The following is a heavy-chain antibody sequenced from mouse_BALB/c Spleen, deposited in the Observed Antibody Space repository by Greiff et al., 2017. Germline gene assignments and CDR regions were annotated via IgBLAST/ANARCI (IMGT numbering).Heavy chain of an antibody. CDR1: GYTFTSYT. D-gene: IGHD3-3*01. Sequence: VKLLESGAELARPGASVKMSCKASGYTFTSYTMHWVKQRPGQGLEWIGYINPSSGYTNYNQKFKDKATLTADKSSSTAYMQLSSLTSEDSAVYYCARRRGDVFAYWGQGTLVTVSA. J-gene: IGHJ3*01. CDR2: INPSSGYT. V-gene: IGHV1-4*01. CDR3: ARRRGDVFAY.